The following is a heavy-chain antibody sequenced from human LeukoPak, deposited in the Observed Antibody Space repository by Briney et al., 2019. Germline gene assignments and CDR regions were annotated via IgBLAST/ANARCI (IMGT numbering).Heavy chain of an antibody. J-gene: IGHJ4*02. CDR1: GFTFSTYT. CDR2: ISGSGGST. Sequence: GGSLRLSCAASGFTFSTYTLHWVRQAPGKGLEWVPLISGSGGSTHYADSVKGRFTISRDNSKNTLFLQMNSLRAEDTAVYHCAKGSAFDYWGQGTLVTVSS. D-gene: IGHD3-10*01. CDR3: AKGSAFDY. V-gene: IGHV3-23*01.